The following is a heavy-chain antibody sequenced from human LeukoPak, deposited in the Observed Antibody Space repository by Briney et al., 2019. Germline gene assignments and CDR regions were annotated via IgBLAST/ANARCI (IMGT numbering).Heavy chain of an antibody. J-gene: IGHJ6*03. V-gene: IGHV3-13*01. D-gene: IGHD1-1*01. CDR2: IGTASDT. CDR3: ARGPPRGKYYYMDV. Sequence: GGSLRLSCAASGFTFSSFDMHCVRQPTGQGLEWVSTIGTASDTYYPGSVEGRFTLSRDNAKNSLYLQMNSLTAGDTAVYYCARGPPRGKYYYMDVWGKGTTVTVSS. CDR1: GFTFSSFD.